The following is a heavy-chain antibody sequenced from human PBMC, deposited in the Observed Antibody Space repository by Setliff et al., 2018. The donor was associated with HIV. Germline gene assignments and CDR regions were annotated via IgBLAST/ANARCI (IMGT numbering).Heavy chain of an antibody. CDR1: GFSLSPRGMS. Sequence: SGPTLVNPTQTLTLTCTFSGFSLSPRGMSVSWIRQPPGKALEWLARIDWDDAKYYSTSLKTRLTISKDTSKNQVVLTMTNMDPVDTATYYCARGSESLTYFDNLAPGTLVTVSS. J-gene: IGHJ4*02. CDR3: ARGSESLTYFDN. D-gene: IGHD3-10*01. CDR2: IDWDDAK. V-gene: IGHV2-70*11.